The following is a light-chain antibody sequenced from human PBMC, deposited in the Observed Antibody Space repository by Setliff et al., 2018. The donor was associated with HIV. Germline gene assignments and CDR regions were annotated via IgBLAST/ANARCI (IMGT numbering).Light chain of an antibody. CDR1: SSDVGGYNP. J-gene: IGLJ1*01. V-gene: IGLV2-14*01. Sequence: QSALTQPASVSGSPGQSITISCTGTSSDVGGYNPVSWYQQHPGKAPKLMIYEVSNRPSGVSNRFSGSKSGNTASLTISGLQAEDEADYYCSSYTSSNTLVFGTGTKVTVL. CDR3: SSYTSSNTLV. CDR2: EVS.